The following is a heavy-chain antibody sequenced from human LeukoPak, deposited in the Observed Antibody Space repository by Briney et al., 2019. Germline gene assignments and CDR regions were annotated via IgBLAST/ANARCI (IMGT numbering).Heavy chain of an antibody. CDR2: IYYSGST. D-gene: IGHD3-22*01. CDR3: ARLYYDTSGHFDY. CDR1: GGSISSSSYY. J-gene: IGHJ4*02. V-gene: IGHV4-39*01. Sequence: SETLSLTCTVSGGSISSSSYYWGWIRQPPGKGLEWIGSIYYSGSTYYNPSLKSRLTISVDTSKNQFSLKLSSVTAADTAVYYCARLYYDTSGHFDYWGQGTLVTVSS.